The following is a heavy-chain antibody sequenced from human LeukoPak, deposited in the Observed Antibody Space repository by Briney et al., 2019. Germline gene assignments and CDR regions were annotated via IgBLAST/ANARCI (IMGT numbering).Heavy chain of an antibody. D-gene: IGHD6-13*01. CDR1: GGSFSGYY. CDR2: VNHIGST. CDR3: ARGDGFSSSWYYFDY. Sequence: SETLSVTCAVYGGSFSGYYWSWIRQPPGKGLEWIGEVNHIGSTNYNPSLKSRVTRSVDTSKNQFSLKLSSVTAADTAVYYCARGDGFSSSWYYFDYWGQGTLVTVSS. V-gene: IGHV4-34*01. J-gene: IGHJ4*02.